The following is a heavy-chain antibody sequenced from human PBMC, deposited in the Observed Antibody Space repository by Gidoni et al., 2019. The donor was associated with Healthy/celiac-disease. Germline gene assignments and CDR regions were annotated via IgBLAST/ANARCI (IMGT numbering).Heavy chain of an antibody. CDR2: IIPILGIA. Sequence: QVQLVQSGAEVKKPGSSVKVSCKASGGTFSSYAFSWVRQAPGQGLEWMGRIIPILGIANYAQKFQGRVTITADKFTGTAYMELSSLRSEDTAVYYCARCGDALRGVILSWFDPWGQGTLVTVSS. D-gene: IGHD3-10*01. V-gene: IGHV1-69*04. CDR3: ARCGDALRGVILSWFDP. CDR1: GGTFSSYA. J-gene: IGHJ5*02.